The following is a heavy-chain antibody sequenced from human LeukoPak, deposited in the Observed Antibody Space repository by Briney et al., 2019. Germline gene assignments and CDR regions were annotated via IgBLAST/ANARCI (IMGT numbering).Heavy chain of an antibody. CDR2: ISNSGSNI. CDR3: ASYRGGYFDY. CDR1: GFTFSDYY. D-gene: IGHD3-10*01. Sequence: GGSLRLSCAASGFTFSDYYMSWIRQAPGKGLEWISYISNSGSNIYYADSVKGRFTISRDNSKNTLYLQMNSLRAEDTAVYYCASYRGGYFDYWGQGTLVTVSS. V-gene: IGHV3-11*04. J-gene: IGHJ4*02.